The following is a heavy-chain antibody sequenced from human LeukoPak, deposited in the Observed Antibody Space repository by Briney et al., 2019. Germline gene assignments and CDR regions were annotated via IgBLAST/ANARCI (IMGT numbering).Heavy chain of an antibody. D-gene: IGHD5-12*01. CDR3: ARDDEYSCYDY. CDR2: KYHSGSI. Sequence: PSEALSLTCAVSGGSISSSYWWTWVRQPPGEGREWIGEKYHSGSINYNASFKSRVNISVDKSKNEFSLKLSSVTAADTAVYYCARDDEYSCYDYWGQGTLVTV. V-gene: IGHV4-4*02. J-gene: IGHJ4*02. CDR1: GGSISSSYW.